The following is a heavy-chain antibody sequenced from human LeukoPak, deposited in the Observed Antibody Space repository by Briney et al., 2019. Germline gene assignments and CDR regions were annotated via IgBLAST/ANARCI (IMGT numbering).Heavy chain of an antibody. Sequence: SETLSLTCTVSGGSISSSSYYWGWIRQPPGKGLEWIGSIYYSGSTYYNPSLKSRVAVSVDTSKNQFSLKLSSVTAADTAVYYCARDLGGWSTHYFDYWGQGTLVTVSS. J-gene: IGHJ4*02. CDR1: GGSISSSSYY. D-gene: IGHD6-19*01. V-gene: IGHV4-39*07. CDR2: IYYSGST. CDR3: ARDLGGWSTHYFDY.